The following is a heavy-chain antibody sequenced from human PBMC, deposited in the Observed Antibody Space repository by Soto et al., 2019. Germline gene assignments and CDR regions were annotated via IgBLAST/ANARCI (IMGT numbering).Heavy chain of an antibody. Sequence: GGSLRLSCAASGFTFISYAMSWVRQAPGKGLEWVSAISGSGGSTYYADSVKGRFTISRDNSKNTLYLQMNSLRAEDTAVYHCAKDHRVYGDYVDYWGQGTLVTVSS. J-gene: IGHJ4*02. CDR1: GFTFISYA. D-gene: IGHD4-17*01. V-gene: IGHV3-23*01. CDR3: AKDHRVYGDYVDY. CDR2: ISGSGGST.